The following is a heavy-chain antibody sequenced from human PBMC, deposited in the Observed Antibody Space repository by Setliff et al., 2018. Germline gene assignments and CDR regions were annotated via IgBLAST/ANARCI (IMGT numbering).Heavy chain of an antibody. CDR2: ISAYSGNT. D-gene: IGHD7-27*01. Sequence: GASVKVSCKASGYTFSNYGITWVRQAPGQGLEWMGWISAYSGNTKYALTLQGRVTMTTDPSTTTAYLELRSLTSDDTAVYYCVKDRGTNWSEGFDSWGQGTLVTVSS. CDR3: VKDRGTNWSEGFDS. V-gene: IGHV1-18*04. J-gene: IGHJ4*02. CDR1: GYTFSNYG.